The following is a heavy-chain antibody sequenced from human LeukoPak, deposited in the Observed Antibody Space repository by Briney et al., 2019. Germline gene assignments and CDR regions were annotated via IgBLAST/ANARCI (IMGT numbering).Heavy chain of an antibody. CDR3: ARARWQQLATGFDP. CDR1: GGSISSSNW. Sequence: SGTLSLTCAVSGGSISSSNWWSWVRQPPGKGLEWIGEIYHSGSTNYNPSFKSRVTISVDKSKNQFSLKLSSVTAADTAVYYCARARWQQLATGFDPWGQGTLVTVSS. CDR2: IYHSGST. V-gene: IGHV4-4*02. D-gene: IGHD6-13*01. J-gene: IGHJ5*02.